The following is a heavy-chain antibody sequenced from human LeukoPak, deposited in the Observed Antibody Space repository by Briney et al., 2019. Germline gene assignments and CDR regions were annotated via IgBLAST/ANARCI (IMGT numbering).Heavy chain of an antibody. Sequence: GASVKVSCKASGYTLAGYYVHWVRQAPGQGLEWMGWIKPNSGGTQYAQRFRGRVTMTRDTSITTAYMELTGLRSDDTAVYFCASAESHDYGETWGQGTLVTVSS. D-gene: IGHD4-17*01. CDR2: IKPNSGGT. CDR3: ASAESHDYGET. CDR1: GYTLAGYY. V-gene: IGHV1-2*02. J-gene: IGHJ4*02.